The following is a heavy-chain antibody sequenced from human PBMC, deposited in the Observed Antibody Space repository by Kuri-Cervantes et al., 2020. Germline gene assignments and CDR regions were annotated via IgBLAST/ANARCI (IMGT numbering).Heavy chain of an antibody. CDR2: IYYSGST. V-gene: IGHV4-30-4*01. J-gene: IGHJ4*02. D-gene: IGHD3-22*01. Sequence: SETLSLTCTVSGDSISSGDYYWSWIRQPPGKGLEWIGYIYYSGSTYYNPSLKSRVTISVDTSKNQFSLKLSSVTAANTAVYYCARAPSYYDSSGYSIFDYWGQGTLVTVSS. CDR1: GDSISSGDYY. CDR3: ARAPSYYDSSGYSIFDY.